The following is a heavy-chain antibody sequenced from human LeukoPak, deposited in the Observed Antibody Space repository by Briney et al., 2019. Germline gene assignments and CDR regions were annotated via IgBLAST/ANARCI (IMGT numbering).Heavy chain of an antibody. J-gene: IGHJ4*02. CDR2: IYYSGST. D-gene: IGHD3-10*01. CDR3: ARGDLITMVRGVDY. V-gene: IGHV4-31*03. Sequence: SETLSLACTVSGGSISSGGYYWSWIRQHPGRGLEWIGYIYYSGSTYYNPSLKSRVTISVDTSKNQFSLKLSSVTAADTAVYYCARGDLITMVRGVDYWGQGTLVTVSS. CDR1: GGSISSGGYY.